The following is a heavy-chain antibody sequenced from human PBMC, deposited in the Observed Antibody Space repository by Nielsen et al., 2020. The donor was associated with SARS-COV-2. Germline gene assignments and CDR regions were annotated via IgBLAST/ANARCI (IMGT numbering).Heavy chain of an antibody. Sequence: GESLKISCAASGFTVSSNYMSWVRQAPGKGLEWVSVIYSGGSTYYADSVKGRFTISRDNSKNTLYLQMNSLRAEDTAVYYCARGLYDSSGYYYVNAFDIWGQGTMVTVSS. D-gene: IGHD3-22*01. CDR3: ARGLYDSSGYYYVNAFDI. CDR1: GFTVSSNY. V-gene: IGHV3-53*01. J-gene: IGHJ3*02. CDR2: IYSGGST.